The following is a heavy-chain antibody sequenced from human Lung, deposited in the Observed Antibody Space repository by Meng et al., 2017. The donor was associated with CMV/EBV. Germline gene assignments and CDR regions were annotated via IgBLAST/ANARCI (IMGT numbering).Heavy chain of an antibody. Sequence: KISCTASGFTFGDYAMTWVRQAPGKRLEWIGFIRNRTRGGTTEYAASVKGRFSILRDDSKSIAYLQMDSVKIEDTGVYFCARGSGSPEHWGQGTLVTVSS. D-gene: IGHD3-10*01. CDR2: IRNRTRGGTT. V-gene: IGHV3-49*04. CDR3: ARGSGSPEH. J-gene: IGHJ1*01. CDR1: GFTFGDYA.